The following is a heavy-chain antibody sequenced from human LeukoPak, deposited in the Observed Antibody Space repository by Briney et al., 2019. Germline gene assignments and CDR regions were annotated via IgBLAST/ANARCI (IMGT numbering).Heavy chain of an antibody. J-gene: IGHJ4*02. V-gene: IGHV3-23*01. CDR1: GITLSNYG. CDR3: ASSACSSTSCPSDY. CDR2: ISGSGGGT. D-gene: IGHD2-2*01. Sequence: PGGSLRLSCAVSGITLSNYGMSWVRQAPGKGLEWVAGISGSGGGTNYADSVKGRFSISRDNSKNTLYLQMNSLRAEDTAVYYCASSACSSTSCPSDYWGQGTLVTVSS.